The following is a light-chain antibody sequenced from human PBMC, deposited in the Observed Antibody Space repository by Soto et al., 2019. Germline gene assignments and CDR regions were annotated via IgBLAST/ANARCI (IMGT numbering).Light chain of an antibody. CDR1: SGTIASNY. J-gene: IGLJ2*01. Sequence: NFMLTQPHSVSESPGKTVTISCTRSSGTIASNYVQWYQQRPGSAPTTVIYEDNQRPSGVPDRFSGSTDGSSNSASLTISGLQTEDEADYYCQSYDSSTVVFGGGTKLTVV. CDR3: QSYDSSTVV. CDR2: EDN. V-gene: IGLV6-57*04.